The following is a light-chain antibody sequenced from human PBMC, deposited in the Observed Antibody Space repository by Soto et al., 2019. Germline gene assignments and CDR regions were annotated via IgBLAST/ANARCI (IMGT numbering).Light chain of an antibody. V-gene: IGKV1-9*01. CDR2: AAS. J-gene: IGKJ1*01. CDR3: QQLNSYPRT. CDR1: QGISSY. Sequence: DIQLTQSPSFLSASVGDRVTITCRASQGISSYLAWYQQKPGKAPKLLIYAASTLHSGVPSRFSGSGSGTEFTLTISSLQPEDFATYYCQQLNSYPRTFGQGTKVDIK.